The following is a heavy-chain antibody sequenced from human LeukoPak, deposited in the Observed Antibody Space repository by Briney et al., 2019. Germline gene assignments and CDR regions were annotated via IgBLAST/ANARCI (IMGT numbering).Heavy chain of an antibody. V-gene: IGHV1-18*01. CDR1: GYTFTSYH. CDR2: ISAYNGIP. Sequence: ASVKVSCEASGYTFTSYHIAWVRQAPGRGLEWMGWISAYNGIPKYAENLQGRITMTIDTSTSTAYMESRSLRSDDTAVYYCARDHSGFHFDYWGQGTLVTVSS. CDR3: ARDHSGFHFDY. D-gene: IGHD3-10*01. J-gene: IGHJ4*02.